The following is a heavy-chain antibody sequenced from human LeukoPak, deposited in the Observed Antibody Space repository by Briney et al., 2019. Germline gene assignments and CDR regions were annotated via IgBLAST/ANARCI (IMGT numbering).Heavy chain of an antibody. CDR3: ARGADNYGYIFDY. D-gene: IGHD5-18*01. J-gene: IGHJ4*02. CDR1: GFTFSSYE. CDR2: ISSSSIYI. Sequence: GGSLRLSCAASGFTFSSYEMNWVRQAPGKGLEWVSSISSSSIYIYYADSVKGRFTISRDNAKNSLYLQMNSLRAEDTAVYYCARGADNYGYIFDYWGQGTLVTVSS. V-gene: IGHV3-21*01.